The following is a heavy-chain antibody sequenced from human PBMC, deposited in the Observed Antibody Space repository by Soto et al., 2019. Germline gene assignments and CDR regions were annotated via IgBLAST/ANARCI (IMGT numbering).Heavy chain of an antibody. V-gene: IGHV2-5*02. D-gene: IGHD3-10*01. Sequence: QITLKESGPTLVKPTQTLTLTCTFSGFSFSTSGGGMGWVRQPPGKALEWLALIYWDDDKRYSPSLKSRLTITKDTTKNQVVLTMTIMDPMDTATYDCGRVRSGLSPFDYWGQGTLVTVSS. J-gene: IGHJ4*02. CDR2: IYWDDDK. CDR1: GFSFSTSGGG. CDR3: GRVRSGLSPFDY.